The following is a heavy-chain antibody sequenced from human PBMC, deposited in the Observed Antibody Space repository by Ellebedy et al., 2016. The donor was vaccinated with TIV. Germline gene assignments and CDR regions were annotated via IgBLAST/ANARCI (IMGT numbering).Heavy chain of an antibody. Sequence: SQTLSLTCXVYGGSFSGYYWSWIRQPPGKGLEWIGEINHSGSTNYNPSLKSRVTISVDTSKNQFSLKLSSVTAADTAVYYCTRDGVTGDYWGQGTLVTVSS. CDR2: INHSGST. CDR1: GGSFSGYY. J-gene: IGHJ4*02. V-gene: IGHV4-34*01. CDR3: TRDGVTGDY. D-gene: IGHD3-3*01.